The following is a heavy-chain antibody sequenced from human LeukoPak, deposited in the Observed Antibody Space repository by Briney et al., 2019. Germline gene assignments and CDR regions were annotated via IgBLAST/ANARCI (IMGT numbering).Heavy chain of an antibody. CDR1: GGTFSSYA. CDR3: ARGIGIPGRHQRFDP. CDR2: IIPVFGTP. J-gene: IGHJ5*02. D-gene: IGHD2/OR15-2a*01. V-gene: IGHV1-69*01. Sequence: SVNVSCKASGGTFSSYAISWVRQAPGQGLEWMGGIIPVFGTPNYTQKFQGRVTITADESTSTTYMELSGLRSEDTAVYYCARGIGIPGRHQRFDPWGQGTLVTVSS.